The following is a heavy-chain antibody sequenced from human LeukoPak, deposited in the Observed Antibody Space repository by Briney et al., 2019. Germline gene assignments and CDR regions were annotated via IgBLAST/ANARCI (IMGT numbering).Heavy chain of an antibody. V-gene: IGHV4-59*01. CDR1: GGSISSYY. J-gene: IGHJ4*02. D-gene: IGHD6-13*01. Sequence: SETLSLTCTVSGGSISSYYWSWIRQPPGKGLEWIGYIYYSGSTNYNPSLKSRVTISVDTSKNQFSLKLSSVTAADTAVYYCAINLAAAGTGFDYWGQGTLVTVSS. CDR2: IYYSGST. CDR3: AINLAAAGTGFDY.